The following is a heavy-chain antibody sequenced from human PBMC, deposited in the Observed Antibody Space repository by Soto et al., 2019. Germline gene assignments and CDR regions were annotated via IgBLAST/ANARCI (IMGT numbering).Heavy chain of an antibody. D-gene: IGHD3-10*01. Sequence: QVQLQESGPGLVKPSGTLSLPCPVSGGSIPSSYWSWIRQPPGRGLEWIGYISYSGSTNYNPSLRSRVTISLDTSKTQFSLKLNSVTAADTAVYYCARAGVRFGSRFDYWGQGTLVTVSS. CDR2: ISYSGST. J-gene: IGHJ4*02. CDR3: ARAGVRFGSRFDY. CDR1: GGSIPSSY. V-gene: IGHV4-59*01.